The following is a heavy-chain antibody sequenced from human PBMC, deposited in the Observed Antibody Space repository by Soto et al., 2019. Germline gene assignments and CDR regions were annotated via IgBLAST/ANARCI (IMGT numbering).Heavy chain of an antibody. CDR1: GGTFSSYA. CDR2: IIPIFGTA. Sequence: QVQLVQSGAEVKKPGSSVKVSCKASGGTFSSYAISWVRQAPGQGLEWMGGIIPIFGTANYAQKFQGRVTITADESTSTXFMELSSLRSEDTAVYYCARGCRYYDFWSGRGWFDPWGQGTLVTVSS. D-gene: IGHD3-3*01. V-gene: IGHV1-69*12. CDR3: ARGCRYYDFWSGRGWFDP. J-gene: IGHJ5*02.